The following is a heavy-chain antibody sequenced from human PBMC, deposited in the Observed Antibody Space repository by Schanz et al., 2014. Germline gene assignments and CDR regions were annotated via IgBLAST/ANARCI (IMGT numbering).Heavy chain of an antibody. D-gene: IGHD4-17*01. Sequence: QVQLVQSGAEVKKPGASVKVSCKASGYTFTSYSMHWVRQAPGQGLEWMGWISTSNGNTNYIQKLQGRVTMTTDTSTSTVYMELSSLRSEDTAVYYCARGYGDSPTDFWGQGTLVTVSS. J-gene: IGHJ4*02. CDR2: ISTSNGNT. CDR1: GYTFTSYS. CDR3: ARGYGDSPTDF. V-gene: IGHV1-18*04.